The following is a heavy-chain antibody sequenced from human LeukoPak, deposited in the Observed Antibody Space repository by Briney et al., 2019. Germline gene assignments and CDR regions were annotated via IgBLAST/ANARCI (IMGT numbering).Heavy chain of an antibody. J-gene: IGHJ6*03. V-gene: IGHV1-2*02. D-gene: IGHD2-15*01. Sequence: ASVKVSCKASGYTFTGYYMHWVRQAPGQGLEWMGWINPNSGGTNYAQKLQGRVTMTTDTSTSTAYMELRSLRSDDTAVYYCARGWSDYPPYYYYYYYMDVWGKGTTVTVSS. CDR2: INPNSGGT. CDR3: ARGWSDYPPYYYYYYYMDV. CDR1: GYTFTGYY.